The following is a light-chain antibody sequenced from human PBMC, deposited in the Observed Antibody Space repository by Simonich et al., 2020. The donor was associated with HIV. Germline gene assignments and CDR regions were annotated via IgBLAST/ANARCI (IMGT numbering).Light chain of an antibody. CDR2: DAS. CDR1: QTITSY. Sequence: DIQMTQSPSSLSASVGDRVTITCRASQTITSYLNWSQQNPGKAPKLLIYDASNLETGVPSRFSGSGSGTDFTFTISSLQPEDIATYYCQQYDNLPLTFGGGTKVEIK. J-gene: IGKJ4*01. CDR3: QQYDNLPLT. V-gene: IGKV1-33*01.